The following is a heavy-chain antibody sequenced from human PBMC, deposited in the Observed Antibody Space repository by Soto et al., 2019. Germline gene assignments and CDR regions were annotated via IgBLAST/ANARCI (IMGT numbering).Heavy chain of an antibody. CDR1: GFTFSNYA. CDR2: ITNSGRST. CDR3: AKPAYSNYYYYSYMDV. V-gene: IGHV3-23*01. Sequence: PGGSLRLSCAASGFTFSNYAMTWVRQAPGKGLEWVSTITNSGRSTYYADSVKGRFTISRDNSKNTLYLQMNSLRAEDTAVYYCAKPAYSNYYYYSYMDVWGKGTTVTVSS. D-gene: IGHD4-4*01. J-gene: IGHJ6*03.